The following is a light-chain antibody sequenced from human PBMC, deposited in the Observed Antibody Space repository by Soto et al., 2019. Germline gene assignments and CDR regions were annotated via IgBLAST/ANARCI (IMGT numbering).Light chain of an antibody. CDR3: AAWDDSLSGHYV. V-gene: IGLV1-47*01. CDR1: TSNIGTNY. Sequence: QSVLTQPPSASGTPGQRVTSSCSGSTSNIGTNYVYWYHQLPGTAPKLLISRNNQRPSGVPDRFSGSKSGTSASLAISGLRSEDEGDYYCAAWDDSLSGHYVFGTGTKVTVL. CDR2: RNN. J-gene: IGLJ1*01.